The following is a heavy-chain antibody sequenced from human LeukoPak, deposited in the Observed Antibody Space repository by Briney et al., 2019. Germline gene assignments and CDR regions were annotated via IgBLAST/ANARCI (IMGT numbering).Heavy chain of an antibody. CDR2: IYYSGST. CDR1: GGSISSSSYY. CDR3: AGDDGYNYRGYYYYYGMDV. J-gene: IGHJ6*02. Sequence: PSETLSLTCTVSGGSISSSSYYWGWFRQPPGKGLEWIGSIYYSGSTYYNPSLKSRVTISVDTSKNQFSLKLSSVTAADTAVYYCAGDDGYNYRGYYYYYGMDVWGQGTTVTVSS. D-gene: IGHD5-24*01. V-gene: IGHV4-39*07.